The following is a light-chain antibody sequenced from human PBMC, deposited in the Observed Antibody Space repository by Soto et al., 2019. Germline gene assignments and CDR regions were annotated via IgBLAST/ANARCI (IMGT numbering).Light chain of an antibody. CDR1: SSDIGSYNY. J-gene: IGLJ3*02. CDR2: EVN. Sequence: QSALTQPASVSGSPGQSITISCTGTSSDIGSYNYVSWYQQHPDKAPKLLIYEVNNRPSGVSNRFFGSKSGTTASLTISGLQAEDEADYHCNSYTTNNKWVFGGGTKLTVL. V-gene: IGLV2-14*01. CDR3: NSYTTNNKWV.